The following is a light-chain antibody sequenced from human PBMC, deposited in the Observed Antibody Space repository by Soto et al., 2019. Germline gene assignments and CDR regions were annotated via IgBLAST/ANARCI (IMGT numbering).Light chain of an antibody. CDR3: QHYSNWPPT. CDR1: ESVHRN. V-gene: IGKV3-15*01. CDR2: YAS. Sequence: EMVMTQSPATLSLSPGERVTLSCRASESVHRNLAWYQQKPGQGPSLLIYYASTRATGVPDRFTGSGSGTEFTLTISSLQSEDFGVYHCQHYSNWPPTFGPGTKVELK. J-gene: IGKJ3*01.